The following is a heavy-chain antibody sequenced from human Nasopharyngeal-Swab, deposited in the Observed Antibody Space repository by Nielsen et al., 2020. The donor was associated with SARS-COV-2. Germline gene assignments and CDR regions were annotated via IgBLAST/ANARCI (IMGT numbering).Heavy chain of an antibody. CDR1: GGSSSSYY. CDR3: ARGSLAAIPRSSWYFDY. Sequence: GSLRLSCTVSGGSSSSYYWTWIRQPAGKGLEWIGRIYTSGSTNYNPSLKSRVSMSVDTSKNQFSLKLSSVTAADMAVYYCARGSLAAIPRSSWYFDYWGQGTLVTVSS. CDR2: IYTSGST. D-gene: IGHD6-13*01. V-gene: IGHV4-4*07. J-gene: IGHJ4*02.